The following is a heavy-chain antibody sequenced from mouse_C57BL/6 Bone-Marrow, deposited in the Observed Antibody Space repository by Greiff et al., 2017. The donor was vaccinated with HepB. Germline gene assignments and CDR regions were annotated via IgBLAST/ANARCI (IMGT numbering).Heavy chain of an antibody. J-gene: IGHJ2*01. CDR2: INPSNGGT. Sequence: QVQLQQSGTELVKPGASVKLSCKASGYTFTSYWMHWVKQRPGQGLEWIGNINPSNGGTNYNEKFKSKATLTVDKSSSTAYMQLSSLTSEDSAVYYCARAGDYGSSYEYYFDYWGQGTTLTVSS. D-gene: IGHD1-1*01. CDR3: ARAGDYGSSYEYYFDY. V-gene: IGHV1-53*01. CDR1: GYTFTSYW.